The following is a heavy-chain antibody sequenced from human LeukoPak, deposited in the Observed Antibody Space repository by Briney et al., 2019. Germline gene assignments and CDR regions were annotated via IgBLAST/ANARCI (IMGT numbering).Heavy chain of an antibody. V-gene: IGHV4-61*02. CDR2: FYTSGST. CDR3: CGSGWFAGPFGY. J-gene: IGHJ4*02. CDR1: GGSISSGSYY. Sequence: SETLSLTCTVSGGSISSGSYYWSWIRQPAGKGLEWIGRFYTSGSTNYKPSLKGRVTISVDTSKNQFSLKLTSVTAADTAVYYCCGSGWFAGPFGYWGQGALVTVSS. D-gene: IGHD6-19*01.